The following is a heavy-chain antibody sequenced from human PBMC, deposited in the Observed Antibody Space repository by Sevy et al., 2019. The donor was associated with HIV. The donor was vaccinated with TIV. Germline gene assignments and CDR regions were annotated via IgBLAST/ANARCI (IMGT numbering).Heavy chain of an antibody. CDR2: IKQEGSEK. D-gene: IGHD1-26*01. CDR3: ARSGGSYDYGMDV. CDR1: EFTFGGYW. V-gene: IGHV3-7*01. J-gene: IGHJ6*02. Sequence: GGSLRLSCAASEFTFGGYWMSWVRQAPGKGLEGVANIKQEGSEKYYVDSVKGRFTISRDNAKNSLYLQMNSLRAEDTAVYYCARSGGSYDYGMDVWGQGTTVTVSS.